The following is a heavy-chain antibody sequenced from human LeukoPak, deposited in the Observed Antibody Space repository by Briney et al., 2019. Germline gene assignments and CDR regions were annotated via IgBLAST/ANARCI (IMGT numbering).Heavy chain of an antibody. D-gene: IGHD2-2*01. CDR2: FDPEDGET. CDR1: GYTLTELS. V-gene: IGHV1-24*01. J-gene: IGHJ6*02. Sequence: ASVKVSCKVSGYTLTELSMHWVRQAPGKGLEWMGGFDPEDGETIYAQKFQGRVTMTEDTSTDTAYMELSSLRSEDTAVHYCARGQPVVVVPAATRGAYYYGMDVWGQGTTVTVSS. CDR3: ARGQPVVVVPAATRGAYYYGMDV.